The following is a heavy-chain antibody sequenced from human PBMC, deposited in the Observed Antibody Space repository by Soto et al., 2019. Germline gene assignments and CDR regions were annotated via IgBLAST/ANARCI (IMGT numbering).Heavy chain of an antibody. J-gene: IGHJ5*02. CDR1: GGSISSYY. CDR2: IYYSGST. CDR3: ARARLSRSWWFDP. Sequence: NPSATLSLTCTVSGGSISSYYWSWIRQPPGKGLEWIGYIYYSGSTNYNPSLKSRVTISVDTSKNQFSLKLSSVTAADTAVYYCARARLSRSWWFDPWGQGTLVTVSS. D-gene: IGHD3-10*01. V-gene: IGHV4-59*01.